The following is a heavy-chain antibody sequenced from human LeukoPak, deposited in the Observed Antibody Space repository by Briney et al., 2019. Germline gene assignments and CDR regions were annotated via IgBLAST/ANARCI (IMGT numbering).Heavy chain of an antibody. Sequence: GGSLRLSCAASGFTFSSYRMHWVRQAPGKGLVWVSRINSDGSSTSYADSVKGRFTISTDNAKNTLYPQMNSLRAEDTAVYYCARAASNIVVAGDWYFDLWGRGTLVTVSS. D-gene: IGHD6-19*01. CDR1: GFTFSSYR. CDR2: INSDGSST. V-gene: IGHV3-74*01. CDR3: ARAASNIVVAGDWYFDL. J-gene: IGHJ2*01.